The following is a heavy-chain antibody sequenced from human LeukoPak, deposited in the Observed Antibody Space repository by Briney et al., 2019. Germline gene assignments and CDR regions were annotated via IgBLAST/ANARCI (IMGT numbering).Heavy chain of an antibody. Sequence: GGSLRLSCAASGFTFSTYDMSWVRQAPGKGLEWVSTISGSGVSTYYADSVKGLFTISRDNSKNTLYLQMNSLRAEGTAVYFCARDMSLHDFDYWGQGTLVTVSS. J-gene: IGHJ4*02. V-gene: IGHV3-23*01. CDR3: ARDMSLHDFDY. D-gene: IGHD3-16*01. CDR1: GFTFSTYD. CDR2: ISGSGVST.